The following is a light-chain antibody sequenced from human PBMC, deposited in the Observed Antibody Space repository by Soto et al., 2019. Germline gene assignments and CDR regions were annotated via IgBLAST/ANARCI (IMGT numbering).Light chain of an antibody. CDR3: QRYNDWPLT. Sequence: EIVRTQSPATLSGSPGKEASLCCMASQGIGVTLAWYQQRPGQNPRLLIYNAFTRATGVPARFSGSGSGTDFTLTINSLQSEDFAAYYCQRYNDWPLTFGGGTKVDIK. V-gene: IGKV3-15*01. CDR1: QGIGVT. CDR2: NAF. J-gene: IGKJ4*01.